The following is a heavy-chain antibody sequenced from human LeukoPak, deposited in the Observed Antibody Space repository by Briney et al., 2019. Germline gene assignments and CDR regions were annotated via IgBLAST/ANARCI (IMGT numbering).Heavy chain of an antibody. CDR3: ATYYYGQNWFDP. CDR2: INHSGST. V-gene: IGHV4-34*01. Sequence: SETLSLTCTVSGGSISSYYWSWIRQPPGKGLEWIGEINHSGSTNYNPSLKSRVTISVDTSKNQFSLKLSSVTAADTAVYYCATYYYGQNWFDPWGQGTLVTVSS. J-gene: IGHJ5*02. CDR1: GGSISSYY. D-gene: IGHD3-10*01.